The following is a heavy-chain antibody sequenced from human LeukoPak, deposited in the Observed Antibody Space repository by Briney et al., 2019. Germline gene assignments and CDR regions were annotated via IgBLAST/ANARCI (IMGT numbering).Heavy chain of an antibody. V-gene: IGHV3-53*01. CDR1: GFTVSSNY. D-gene: IGHD1-26*01. Sequence: GGSLRLSCAASGFTVSSNYMSWVRQAPGKGLEWVSVIYSGGSTYYADSVKGRFTISRDNSKNTLYLQMNSLRAEDTAVYYCAKDLTSIVPGDAFDIWGQGTMVTVSS. CDR2: IYSGGST. CDR3: AKDLTSIVPGDAFDI. J-gene: IGHJ3*02.